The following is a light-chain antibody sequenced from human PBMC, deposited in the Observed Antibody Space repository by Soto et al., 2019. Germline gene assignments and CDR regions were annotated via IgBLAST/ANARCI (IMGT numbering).Light chain of an antibody. CDR1: TSNIGSSS. CDR3: ATWDDSLSGPV. J-gene: IGLJ2*01. Sequence: QSVLRQPPSASGTPGQSVTISCSGSTSNIGSSSVYWYQQPPGTAPKVFIYENNRRPSGVPDRFSGSKSGTSASLAISGLRSEDDADYYWATWDDSLSGPVFGGGTKLTVL. V-gene: IGLV1-47*01. CDR2: ENN.